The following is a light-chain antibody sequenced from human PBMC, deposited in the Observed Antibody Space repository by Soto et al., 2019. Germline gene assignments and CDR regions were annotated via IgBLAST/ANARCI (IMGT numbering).Light chain of an antibody. Sequence: EIVLTQSPATLSLSPGERATLSCRASQSVSSYLAWYQQKPGQAPGLLIYDASNRATGIPARFRGSGSGTDFTLTISSRGPEAFAVYYCQQRSNWPPLTFGGGTKVEIK. V-gene: IGKV3-11*01. CDR1: QSVSSY. CDR3: QQRSNWPPLT. CDR2: DAS. J-gene: IGKJ4*01.